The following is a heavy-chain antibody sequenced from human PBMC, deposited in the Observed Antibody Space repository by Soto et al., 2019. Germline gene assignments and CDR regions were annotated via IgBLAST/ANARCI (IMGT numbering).Heavy chain of an antibody. V-gene: IGHV1-2*02. CDR3: ARAGGLGFCSSTSCYPNRYFDY. D-gene: IGHD2-2*01. Sequence: ASVKVSCKASGYRFTDYCIHWVRQAPGQGPEWMGWINPNTGGTTYAQKFQGRVTMTRDMSMSTAYMELSRLRSDDTALFYCARAGGLGFCSSTSCYPNRYFDYWGQGTQVTGSS. J-gene: IGHJ4*02. CDR1: GYRFTDYC. CDR2: INPNTGGT.